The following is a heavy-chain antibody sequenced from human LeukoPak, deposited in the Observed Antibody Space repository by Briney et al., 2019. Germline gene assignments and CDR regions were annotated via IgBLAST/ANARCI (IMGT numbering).Heavy chain of an antibody. D-gene: IGHD3-16*01. CDR2: ISSNGGST. J-gene: IGHJ4*02. CDR3: ARPVVLGAYLRGAYYFDS. CDR1: GFTFSRYA. V-gene: IGHV3-64*04. Sequence: GSLRLSCSASGFTFSRYAMHWVRQAPGKGLEYVSAISSNGGSTYYADSVKGRFTISRDNSKNTLYLQMNSLRVEDTAVYYCARPVVLGAYLRGAYYFDSWGQGTLVTVSS.